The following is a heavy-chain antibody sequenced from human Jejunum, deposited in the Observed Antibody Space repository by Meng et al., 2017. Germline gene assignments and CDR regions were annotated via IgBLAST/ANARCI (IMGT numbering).Heavy chain of an antibody. J-gene: IGHJ4*02. CDR1: GYTFSNYG. CDR3: ARDFLAGGEDFDY. V-gene: IGHV1-18*01. D-gene: IGHD2-21*01. Sequence: QVHLVQSGAEVKKPGASVKVSCKASGYTFSNYGINWVRQAPGQGLEWMGWISSYNGKTNYVQSLQGRVTMTTDTSTSTAYMELRGLRSDDTAIYYCARDFLAGGEDFDYWGQGTLVTVSS. CDR2: ISSYNGKT.